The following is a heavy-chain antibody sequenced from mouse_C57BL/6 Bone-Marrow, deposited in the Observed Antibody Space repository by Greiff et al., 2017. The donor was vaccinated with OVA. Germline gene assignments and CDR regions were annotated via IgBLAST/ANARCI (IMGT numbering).Heavy chain of an antibody. D-gene: IGHD1-1*01. CDR2: ISYSGST. CDR1: GYSITSGYY. V-gene: IGHV3-1*01. J-gene: IGHJ1*03. Sequence: EVKLVESGPGMVKPSQSLSLTCTVSGYSITSGYYWHWIRHFPGNKLEWMGYISYSGSTNYNPSLKSRISITHDTSKNHFFLKLSSVTTEDASTYYCARGSTVYFDVWGTGTTVTVSS. CDR3: ARGSTVYFDV.